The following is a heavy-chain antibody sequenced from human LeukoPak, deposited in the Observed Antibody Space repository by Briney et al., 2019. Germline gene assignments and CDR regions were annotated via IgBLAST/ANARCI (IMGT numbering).Heavy chain of an antibody. CDR3: AKGSQGNDLDPLDQ. CDR2: ISRSGGST. J-gene: IGHJ4*02. V-gene: IGHV3-23*01. D-gene: IGHD2-2*01. Sequence: GALRLSCAAPGFTFSSYAMSCGRQAPRKGRWRVSGISRSGGSTNYADSARGGVSPSTENTTNRLYLQMNSLRAEDTSVYYCAKGSQGNDLDPLDQWGQGTLVSVFS. CDR1: GFTFSSYA.